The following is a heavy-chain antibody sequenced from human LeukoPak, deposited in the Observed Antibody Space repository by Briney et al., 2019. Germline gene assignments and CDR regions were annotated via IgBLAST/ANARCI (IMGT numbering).Heavy chain of an antibody. J-gene: IGHJ6*02. Sequence: ASVKVSCKASGYTFTSYAMHWVRQAPGQRLEWMGWINAGNGNTKYSQKFQGRVTITRDTSASTAYMELSSLRPEDTAVYYCARKGALYGSGSYYYYYGMDVWGQGTTVTVSS. V-gene: IGHV1-3*01. D-gene: IGHD3-10*01. CDR1: GYTFTSYA. CDR2: INAGNGNT. CDR3: ARKGALYGSGSYYYYYGMDV.